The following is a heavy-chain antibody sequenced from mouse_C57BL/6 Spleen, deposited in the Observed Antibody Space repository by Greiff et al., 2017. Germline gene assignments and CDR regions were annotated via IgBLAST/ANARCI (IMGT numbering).Heavy chain of an antibody. CDR1: GFTFTDYY. V-gene: IGHV7-3*01. CDR2: IRNKSNGYTT. D-gene: IGHD3-1*01. CDR3: ARLYSSGYMFAY. Sequence: EVKLMESGGGLVQPGGSLSLSCAASGFTFTDYYMSWVRQPPGKALEWLGFIRNKSNGYTTEYSASVKGRFTISRDNSQSILYLQMNALRAEDSATYYCARLYSSGYMFAYWGQGTLVTVSA. J-gene: IGHJ3*01.